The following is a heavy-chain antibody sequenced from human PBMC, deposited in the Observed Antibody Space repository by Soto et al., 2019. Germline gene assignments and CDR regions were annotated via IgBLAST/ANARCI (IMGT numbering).Heavy chain of an antibody. CDR1: GFTFSLYG. CDR2: ISLDGSNK. Sequence: QVQLVESGGGVVQPGRSLRLSCAASGFTFSLYGMHWVRQAPGKGLEWVALISLDGSNKYYADSVKGRFTISRDNSKNTLYLQMNSLRAEDMAMYYCAKKVGSSSVGHWGQGTLVTVSS. CDR3: AKKVGSSSVGH. J-gene: IGHJ4*02. D-gene: IGHD6-6*01. V-gene: IGHV3-30*18.